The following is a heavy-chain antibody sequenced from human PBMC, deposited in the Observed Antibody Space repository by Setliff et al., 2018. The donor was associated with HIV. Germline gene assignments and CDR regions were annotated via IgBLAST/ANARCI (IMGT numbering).Heavy chain of an antibody. J-gene: IGHJ6*03. CDR1: GYTFTSYG. CDR2: ISAYNGDT. Sequence: ASVKVSCKASGYTFTSYGISWVRQAPGQGLEWMGWISAYNGDTNYAQKFQGRVTMTTDTSTSTAYMELRSLRSDDTAAYYCASESGGVVIKGAYYYYMDVWGKGTTVTVSS. D-gene: IGHD3-3*01. CDR3: ASESGGVVIKGAYYYYMDV. V-gene: IGHV1-18*01.